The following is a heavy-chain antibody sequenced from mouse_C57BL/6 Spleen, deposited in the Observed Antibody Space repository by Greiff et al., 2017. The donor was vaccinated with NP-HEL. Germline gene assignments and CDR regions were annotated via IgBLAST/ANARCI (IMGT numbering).Heavy chain of an antibody. CDR1: GYTFTSYW. D-gene: IGHD2-4*01. CDR3: ARGGLPHAMDY. J-gene: IGHJ4*01. Sequence: VQLQQPGAELVMPGASVKLSCKASGYTFTSYWMHWVKQRPGQGLEWIGEIDPSDSYTNYNQKFKGKATLTVDKSSSTAYMQLSSLTSEDSAVYYCARGGLPHAMDYWGQGTSVTVSS. V-gene: IGHV1-69*01. CDR2: IDPSDSYT.